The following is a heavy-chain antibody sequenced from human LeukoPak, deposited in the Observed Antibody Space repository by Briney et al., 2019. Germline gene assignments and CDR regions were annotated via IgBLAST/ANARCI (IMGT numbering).Heavy chain of an antibody. CDR1: GFTFSSYS. CDR3: ATTAGAAAGTLSYYMDV. D-gene: IGHD6-13*01. Sequence: PGGSLRLSCAASGFTFSSYSMNWVRQAPGKGLEWVSSISSSSSYIYYADSVKGRFTISRDNSKNTLYLQMNSLRAEDTAVYYCATTAGAAAGTLSYYMDVWGKGTTVTISS. J-gene: IGHJ6*03. CDR2: ISSSSSYI. V-gene: IGHV3-21*04.